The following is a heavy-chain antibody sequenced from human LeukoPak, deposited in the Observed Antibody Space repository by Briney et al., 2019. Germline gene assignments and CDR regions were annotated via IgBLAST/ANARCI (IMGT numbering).Heavy chain of an antibody. J-gene: IGHJ6*03. CDR3: ARVSTTYYDFWSGYYPFYYYYYMDV. Sequence: SETLSLTCAVSGYSISSGYYWGRIRQPPGKGLEWIGSIYHSGSTYYNPSLKSRVTISVDTSKNQFSLKLSSVTAADTAVYYCARVSTTYYDFWSGYYPFYYYYYMDVWGKGTTVTVSS. V-gene: IGHV4-38-2*01. D-gene: IGHD3-3*01. CDR1: GYSISSGYY. CDR2: IYHSGST.